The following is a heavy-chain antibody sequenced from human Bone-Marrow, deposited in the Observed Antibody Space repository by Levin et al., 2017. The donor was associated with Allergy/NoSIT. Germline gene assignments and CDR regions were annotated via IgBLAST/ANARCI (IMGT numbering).Heavy chain of an antibody. V-gene: IGHV3-74*01. Sequence: PSETLSLTCAASGFTFNIYWINWVRQAPGKGLMWVSRITNDGSGAAYADSVKGRFTISRDNAKNTVYLQMDSLTAEDTAVYYCARDFYYTQDLWGQGTLVTVSA. CDR2: ITNDGSGA. CDR1: GFTFNIYW. D-gene: IGHD2-2*02. J-gene: IGHJ5*02. CDR3: ARDFYYTQDL.